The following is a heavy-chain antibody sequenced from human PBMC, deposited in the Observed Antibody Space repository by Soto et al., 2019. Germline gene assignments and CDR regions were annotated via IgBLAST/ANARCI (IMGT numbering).Heavy chain of an antibody. J-gene: IGHJ3*02. CDR3: PKKSTARVSQMLDT. V-gene: IGHV3-30*18. D-gene: IGHD5-18*01. CDR2: ISHNGKDQ. Sequence: PGGSLRLSCAASGFIFSDYYMHWVRQAPGKGLVWVAVISHNGKDQYYADSVKGRFTISRDNSKNTLYLQMNSLRADDTAAYYCPKKSTARVSQMLDTWGQGTLVTVS. CDR1: GFIFSDYY.